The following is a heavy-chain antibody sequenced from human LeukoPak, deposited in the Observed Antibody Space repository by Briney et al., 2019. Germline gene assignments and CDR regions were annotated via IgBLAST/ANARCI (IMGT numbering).Heavy chain of an antibody. V-gene: IGHV1-3*01. Sequence: ASVKVSCKASGGTFSSYAISWVRQAPGQRLEWMGWINAGNDNTKYSQKFQGRVTITRDTSASTAYMELSSLTSEDTAVYYCARPDTTMGSPFEYWGQGTLVTVSS. CDR1: GGTFSSYA. CDR2: INAGNDNT. J-gene: IGHJ4*02. D-gene: IGHD5-18*01. CDR3: ARPDTTMGSPFEY.